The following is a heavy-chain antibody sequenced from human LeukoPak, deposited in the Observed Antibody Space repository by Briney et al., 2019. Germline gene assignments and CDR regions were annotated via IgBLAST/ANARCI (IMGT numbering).Heavy chain of an antibody. CDR2: IYTSGST. D-gene: IGHD3-3*01. Sequence: SETLSLTCTVSGGSISSYYWSWIRQPAGKGLEWIGRIYTSGSTNYNPSLKSRVTMSVDTSKNQFSLKLSSVTAADTAVYYCAAGPASYYDFWSGYNFDYWGQGTLVTVSS. J-gene: IGHJ4*02. V-gene: IGHV4-4*07. CDR3: AAGPASYYDFWSGYNFDY. CDR1: GGSISSYY.